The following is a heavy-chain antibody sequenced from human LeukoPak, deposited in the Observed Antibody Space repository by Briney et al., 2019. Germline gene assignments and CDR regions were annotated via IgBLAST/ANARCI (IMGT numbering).Heavy chain of an antibody. J-gene: IGHJ4*02. CDR2: IRSSSRTI. V-gene: IGHV3-48*01. CDR3: ARVGSSSLVAY. D-gene: IGHD6-13*01. CDR1: GFTFSSYR. Sequence: PGGSLRLSCAASGFTFSSYRMNWVRQAPGKGLEWVSYIRSSSRTIYYADSVKGRFTISRDNAKNSLYLQMNSLRAEDTAVYYCARVGSSSLVAYWGQGTLVTVSS.